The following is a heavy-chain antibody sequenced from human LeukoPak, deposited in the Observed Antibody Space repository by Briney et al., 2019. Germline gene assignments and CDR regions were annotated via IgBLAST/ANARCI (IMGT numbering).Heavy chain of an antibody. CDR2: INPGGGTT. J-gene: IGHJ4*02. CDR1: GFILSRST. CDR3: AKGFDTGGSYRPFHY. V-gene: IGHV3-23*01. Sequence: PGGSLRLSCAASGFILSRSTMSWLRQAPGKGLEWVSAINPGGGTTSAESVKGRFTISRDNSQNTLFLQMDSLRAEDTAVYYCAKGFDTGGSYRPFHYWGQGTLVTVSS. D-gene: IGHD3-16*01.